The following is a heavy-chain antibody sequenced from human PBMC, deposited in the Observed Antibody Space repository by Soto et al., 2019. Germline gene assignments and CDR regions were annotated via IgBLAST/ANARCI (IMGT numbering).Heavy chain of an antibody. CDR1: GSTLTELS. D-gene: IGHD3-22*01. CDR2: FDPEDGET. Sequence: ASVKVSCKVSGSTLTELSMHWVRQAPGKGLEWMGGFDPEDGETIYAQKFQGRVTMTEDTSTDTAYMELSSLRAEDTAVYYCARDSKDDSSGYYGGFDYWGQGSLVTVSS. J-gene: IGHJ4*02. V-gene: IGHV1-24*01. CDR3: ARDSKDDSSGYYGGFDY.